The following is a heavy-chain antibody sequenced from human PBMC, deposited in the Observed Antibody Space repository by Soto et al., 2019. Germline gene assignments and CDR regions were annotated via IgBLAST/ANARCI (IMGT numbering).Heavy chain of an antibody. CDR2: INHSGST. V-gene: IGHV4-34*01. CDR3: ARRLDV. Sequence: QVHLQQWGAGLLKPSETLSLTCAVYGMSFSGYYWSWIRQPPGKGLEWIGEINHSGSTNYNPSLKSRVTISVDTSKNQFSLNLSSVTAADTAVYYCARRLDVWGQGTTVTVFS. J-gene: IGHJ6*02. CDR1: GMSFSGYY.